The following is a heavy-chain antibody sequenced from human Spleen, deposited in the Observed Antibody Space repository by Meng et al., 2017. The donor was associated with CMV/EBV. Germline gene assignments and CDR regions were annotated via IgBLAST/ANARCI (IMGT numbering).Heavy chain of an antibody. J-gene: IGHJ6*02. CDR2: ISGSGGNT. CDR3: AKEIWRGSQYQYGMDV. Sequence: GGSLRLSCAASGFTFSSYVMYWVRQAPGKGLEWVSDISGSGGNTYYADSVKGRFTISRDNSKNTLYLQMISLRVEDTAVYYCAKEIWRGSQYQYGMDVWGQGTTVTVSS. V-gene: IGHV3-23*01. CDR1: GFTFSSYV. D-gene: IGHD3-3*01.